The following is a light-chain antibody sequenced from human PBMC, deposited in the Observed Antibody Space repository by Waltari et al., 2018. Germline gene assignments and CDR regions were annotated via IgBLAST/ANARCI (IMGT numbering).Light chain of an antibody. V-gene: IGLV2-11*01. CDR1: SSDVRGYNY. J-gene: IGLJ2*01. CDR2: DVS. CDR3: CSFAGSHTYVV. Sequence: QSALTQPRPVSGSPGQSVTISCTGTSSDVRGYNYVSWYQQHPGKPPKLMIYDVSKRPSGVPDRFSGSKSGNTASLTISGLQTEDEADYYCCSFAGSHTYVVFGGGTKLTVL.